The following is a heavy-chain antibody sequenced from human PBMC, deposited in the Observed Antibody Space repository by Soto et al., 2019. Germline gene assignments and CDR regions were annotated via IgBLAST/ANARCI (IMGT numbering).Heavy chain of an antibody. V-gene: IGHV5-51*01. CDR2: IFPIYSDT. D-gene: IGHD3-10*01. J-gene: IGHJ5*02. Sequence: GESLNTSFRTSGYRFTSYWIAWVRQMPGKGLEWMGIIFPIYSDTIYSPSFQGQFTISPDRPPSTVSPGWPSRRASDTALYFCARKDKRVYFNGFAPGGQGTLDPVSS. CDR1: GYRFTSYW. CDR3: ARKDKRVYFNGFAP.